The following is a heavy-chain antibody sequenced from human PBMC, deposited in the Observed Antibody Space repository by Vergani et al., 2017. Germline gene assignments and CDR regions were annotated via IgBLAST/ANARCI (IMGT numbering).Heavy chain of an antibody. V-gene: IGHV4-61*02. D-gene: IGHD3-10*01. J-gene: IGHJ4*02. Sequence: QVQLQESGPGLLKPSQTLSLTCSVAGDSISSGNYYWNWIRQPAGKGLEWMGRIYSSGSTSYNPSIKSRITMSLDTSKNQFSLRLTSVTAADTAVYYCARQNPYGSAHVDFWGRGVLVTVSA. CDR1: GDSISSGNYY. CDR3: ARQNPYGSAHVDF. CDR2: IYSSGST.